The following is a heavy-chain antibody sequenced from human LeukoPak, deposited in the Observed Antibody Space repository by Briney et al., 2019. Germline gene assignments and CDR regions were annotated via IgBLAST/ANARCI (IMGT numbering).Heavy chain of an antibody. CDR3: AREHWVAAAGDTLRGFDY. D-gene: IGHD6-13*01. J-gene: IGHJ4*02. CDR2: INAGNGNT. CDR1: GYTFTSYA. Sequence: ASVNVSCKASGYTFTSYAMHWVRQAPGQRLEWMGWINAGNGNTKYSQKFQGRVTITRDTSASTAYMGLSSLRSEDTAVYCCAREHWVAAAGDTLRGFDYWGQGTLVTVSS. V-gene: IGHV1-3*01.